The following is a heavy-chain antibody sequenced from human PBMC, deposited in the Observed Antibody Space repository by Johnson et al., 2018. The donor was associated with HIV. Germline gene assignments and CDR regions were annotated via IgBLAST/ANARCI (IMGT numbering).Heavy chain of an antibody. CDR3: ARRGRRADDAFDI. CDR2: ISYDGSNK. D-gene: IGHD3-16*01. J-gene: IGHJ3*02. CDR1: GFTFSSYA. Sequence: QVQLVESGGGVVQPGRSLRLSCAASGFTFSSYAMHWVHQAPGKGLEWVAVISYDGSNKYYADSVKGRFTISRDNSKNTLYLQMNSLRAEDTAVYYCARRGRRADDAFDIWGQGTMVTVSS. V-gene: IGHV3-30*04.